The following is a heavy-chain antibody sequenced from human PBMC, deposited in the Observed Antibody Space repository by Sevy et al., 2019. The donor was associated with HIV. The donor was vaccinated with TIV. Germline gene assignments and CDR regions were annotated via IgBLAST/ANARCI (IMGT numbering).Heavy chain of an antibody. Sequence: GESLKISCAASGFTFSDYYMSWIRQAPGKGLEWVSYISSSSSYTNHADSVKGRFTISRDNAKNSLYLQMNSLRAEDTAVYYCARDRGYCRGGSCYSSRYFDYWGQGTLVTVSS. CDR1: GFTFSDYY. J-gene: IGHJ4*02. V-gene: IGHV3-11*06. CDR2: ISSSSSYT. CDR3: ARDRGYCRGGSCYSSRYFDY. D-gene: IGHD2-15*01.